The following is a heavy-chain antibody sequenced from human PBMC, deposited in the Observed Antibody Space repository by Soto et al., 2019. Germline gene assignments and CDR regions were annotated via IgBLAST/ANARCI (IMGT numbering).Heavy chain of an antibody. CDR2: IDTGGRTI. Sequence: GGSLRLSCIASGFTFSDYYMSWIRQAPGMGLEWISYIDTGGRTIYYADSVKGRFTISRDNAKNSLSLQMNSLRAEDTAVYYCASKPYCGDECYYDYWGRGTLVTVSS. J-gene: IGHJ4*02. D-gene: IGHD2-21*01. CDR1: GFTFSDYY. V-gene: IGHV3-11*01. CDR3: ASKPYCGDECYYDY.